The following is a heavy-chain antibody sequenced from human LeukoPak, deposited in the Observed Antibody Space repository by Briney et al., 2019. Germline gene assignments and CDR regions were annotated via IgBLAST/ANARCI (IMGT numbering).Heavy chain of an antibody. CDR2: MNPNSGNT. V-gene: IGHV1-8*02. CDR1: GYTFTSYG. CDR3: ARPDYGDYYYYYGMDV. Sequence: ASVKVSCKASGYTFTSYGISWVRQATGQGLEWMGWMNPNSGNTGYAQKFQGRVTMTRNTSISTAYMELSSLRSEDTAVYYCARPDYGDYYYYYGMDVWGQGTTVTVSS. D-gene: IGHD4-17*01. J-gene: IGHJ6*02.